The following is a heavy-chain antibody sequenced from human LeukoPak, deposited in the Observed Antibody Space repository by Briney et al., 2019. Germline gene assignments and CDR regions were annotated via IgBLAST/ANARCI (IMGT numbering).Heavy chain of an antibody. J-gene: IGHJ3*02. CDR1: GGTFSSYA. CDR2: IIPIFGTA. D-gene: IGHD6-13*01. Sequence: GASVKVSCKASGGTFSSYAISWVRQAPGQGLEWMGGIIPIFGTANYAQKFQGRVTITTDESTSTAYMELSSLRSEDTAVYYCARDALLAAAAPDAFDIWGQGTMVTVSS. CDR3: ARDALLAAAAPDAFDI. V-gene: IGHV1-69*05.